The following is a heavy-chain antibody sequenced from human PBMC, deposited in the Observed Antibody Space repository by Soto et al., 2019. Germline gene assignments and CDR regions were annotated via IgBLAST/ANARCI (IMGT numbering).Heavy chain of an antibody. CDR3: ARESEDLTSNFDY. J-gene: IGHJ4*02. CDR2: ISSTTNYI. V-gene: IGHV3-21*06. CDR1: GFIFTRYS. Sequence: GGSLRLSCAASGFIFTRYSMNWFRQAPGKGLEWVSSISSTTNYIYYGDSMKGRFTISRDNAKNSLYLEMNSLRAEDTAVYYCARESEDLTSNFDYWGQGTLVTVSS.